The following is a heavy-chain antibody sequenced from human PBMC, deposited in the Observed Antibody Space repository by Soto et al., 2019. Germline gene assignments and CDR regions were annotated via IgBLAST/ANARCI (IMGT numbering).Heavy chain of an antibody. D-gene: IGHD3-10*01. CDR1: GGSISSGGYS. CDR2: IYHNGNT. CDR3: AGGSGYYYYYGMDV. J-gene: IGHJ6*02. Sequence: QLQLQESGSGLVKRSQTLSLTCAVSGGSISSGGYSWGWIRQPPGKGLEYIGYIYHNGNTYYNPSLKGRITISVDKSKKQFSLKLSSVTAADTAVYYCAGGSGYYYYYGMDVWGQGTTVTVSS. V-gene: IGHV4-30-2*01.